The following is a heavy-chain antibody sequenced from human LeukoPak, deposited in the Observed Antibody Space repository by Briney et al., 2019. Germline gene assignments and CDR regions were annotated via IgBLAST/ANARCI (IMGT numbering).Heavy chain of an antibody. J-gene: IGHJ4*02. V-gene: IGHV3-21*01. CDR1: GFIFSSYN. CDR2: ISSSSTYI. CDR3: AREGYSAYGLDY. Sequence: GGSLRLSCVASGFIFSSYNINWARQAPGKGLEWVSSISSSSTYISYADSVKGRFTISRDNAKNSLDLQMDSLRVEDTAVYYCAREGYSAYGLDYWGQGTLVTVSS. D-gene: IGHD5-12*01.